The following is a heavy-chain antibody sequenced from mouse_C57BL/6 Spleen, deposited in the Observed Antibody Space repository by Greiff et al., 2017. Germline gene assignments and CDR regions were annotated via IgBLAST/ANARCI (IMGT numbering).Heavy chain of an antibody. CDR2: IYPGDGDT. CDR3: ARSDYYGSSYDWYFDV. V-gene: IGHV1-80*01. J-gene: IGHJ1*03. Sequence: QVQLQQSGAELVKPGASVKISCKASGYAFSSYGMNWVKQRPGKGLEWIGQIYPGDGDTNYNGKFKGKSTLTADKSSSTAYMQHSSLTSEDSAVYFCARSDYYGSSYDWYFDVWGTGTTVTVSS. CDR1: GYAFSSYG. D-gene: IGHD1-1*01.